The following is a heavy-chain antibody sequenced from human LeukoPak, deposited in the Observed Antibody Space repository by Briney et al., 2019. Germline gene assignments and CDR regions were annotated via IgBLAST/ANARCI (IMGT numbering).Heavy chain of an antibody. J-gene: IGHJ4*02. Sequence: GGSLRLSCVASGFTFNKYWMHWVRQIPGEGLVWVSRIDNNGVETVYADSVKGRFTISKDNAKNTVYLQMNSLRAEDAAVYYCVSFYETYWGRGTLVTVSS. D-gene: IGHD2/OR15-2a*01. CDR1: GFTFNKYW. V-gene: IGHV3-74*01. CDR2: IDNNGVET. CDR3: VSFYETY.